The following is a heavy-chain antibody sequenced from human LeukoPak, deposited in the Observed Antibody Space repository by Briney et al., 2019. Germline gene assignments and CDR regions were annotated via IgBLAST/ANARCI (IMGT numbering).Heavy chain of an antibody. CDR2: IYYSGST. J-gene: IGHJ4*02. Sequence: PSETLSLTCTVSGGSISSSSYYWGWIRQPPGKGLEWIGSIYYSGSTYYNPSLKSRVTISVDTSMNQFSLKLSSVTAADTAVYYCARMRRYYYDSSGYYGPRSFDYWGQGTLVTVSS. CDR1: GGSISSSSYY. V-gene: IGHV4-39*01. D-gene: IGHD3-22*01. CDR3: ARMRRYYYDSSGYYGPRSFDY.